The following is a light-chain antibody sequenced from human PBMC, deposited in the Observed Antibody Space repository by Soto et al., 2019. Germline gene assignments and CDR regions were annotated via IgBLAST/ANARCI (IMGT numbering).Light chain of an antibody. V-gene: IGKV2-28*01. CDR2: LGS. CDR1: QSLLHSNGYNY. Sequence: DIVMTQSPLSLPVTPGEPASISCRSSQSLLHSNGYNYLDWYLQKPGQSPQLLIYLGSNRASGVPDRFSGSGSGTDFTLKISRVEAEDVGVYYRMQALQTPRTFCQGTKVDIK. J-gene: IGKJ1*01. CDR3: MQALQTPRT.